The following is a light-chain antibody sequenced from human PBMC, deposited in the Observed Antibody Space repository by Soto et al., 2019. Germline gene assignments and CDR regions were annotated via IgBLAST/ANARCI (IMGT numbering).Light chain of an antibody. CDR1: NSDVGGYNF. CDR3: NSYTGSRTLV. CDR2: EVS. V-gene: IGLV2-14*01. Sequence: QSALTQPASVSGSPGQSITISCTGSNSDVGGYNFVSWYQQHPGKAPKLIIFEVSNRPSGVSNRFSGSKSGNTASLTISGLQAEDEADYYCNSYTGSRTLVFGGGTQLTVL. J-gene: IGLJ2*01.